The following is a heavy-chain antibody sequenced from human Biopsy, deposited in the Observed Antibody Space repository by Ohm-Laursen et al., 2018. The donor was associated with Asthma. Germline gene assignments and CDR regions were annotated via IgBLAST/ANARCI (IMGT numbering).Heavy chain of an antibody. Sequence: ASVKVSCKASGYTFISYAIHWVRQAPGQRLEWMGWINAGNGNTKYSQKVQGRVTITRDTSASTAYMDLSSLRSEDTAVYYCARTYYDFLTGQVNDAFDIWGQGTMVTVSS. CDR2: INAGNGNT. J-gene: IGHJ3*02. CDR1: GYTFISYA. D-gene: IGHD3-9*01. CDR3: ARTYYDFLTGQVNDAFDI. V-gene: IGHV1-3*01.